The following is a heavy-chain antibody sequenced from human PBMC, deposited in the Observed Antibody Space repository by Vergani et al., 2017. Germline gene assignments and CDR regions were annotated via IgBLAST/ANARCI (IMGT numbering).Heavy chain of an antibody. CDR2: ISGSGGST. D-gene: IGHD2-2*02. J-gene: IGHJ6*03. CDR1: GFTFSSYA. CDR3: AKNPGGRYCSSTSCYTRYYYYMDV. Sequence: EVQLLESGGGLVQPGGSLRLSCAASGFTFSSYAMSWVRQAPGKGLEWVSAISGSGGSTYYADSVKGRFTIARDNSKNTLYLQMNSLRAEDTAVYYCAKNPGGRYCSSTSCYTRYYYYMDVWSKGTTVTVSS. V-gene: IGHV3-23*01.